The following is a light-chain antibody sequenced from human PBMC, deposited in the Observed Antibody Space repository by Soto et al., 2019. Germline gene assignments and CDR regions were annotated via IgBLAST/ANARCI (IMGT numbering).Light chain of an antibody. Sequence: ELVLTQSPATLSVSPGERATLSCRASQSIGTNLAWYQQTPGQAPRLLMYTASNRAPGIPARFSGSGSGTEFTVTNSRLQYENFAVYYCQSYHNWVAFGPATKVEIK. V-gene: IGKV3-15*01. CDR1: QSIGTN. CDR2: TAS. J-gene: IGKJ3*01. CDR3: QSYHNWVA.